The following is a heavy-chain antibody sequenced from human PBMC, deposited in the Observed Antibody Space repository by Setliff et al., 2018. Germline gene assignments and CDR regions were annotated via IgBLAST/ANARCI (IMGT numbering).Heavy chain of an antibody. CDR1: GGSISSSNW. V-gene: IGHV4-4*02. D-gene: IGHD3-16*02. Sequence: SETLSLTCAVSGGSISSSNWWSWVRQPPGKGLEWIGEIYHSGSTNYNPSLKSRVTISVDKSKNQFSLKLSSVTAADTAIYYCSRGKVLYDYVWGSYRYEDYYYGMDVWGQGTTVTVSS. CDR2: IYHSGST. CDR3: SRGKVLYDYVWGSYRYEDYYYGMDV. J-gene: IGHJ6*02.